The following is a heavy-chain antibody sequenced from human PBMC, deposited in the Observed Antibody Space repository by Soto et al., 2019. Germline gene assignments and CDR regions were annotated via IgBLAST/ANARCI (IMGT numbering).Heavy chain of an antibody. Sequence: PGGSLRLSCAASGFTFSSYAMSWVRQAPGKGLEWVSAISGSGGSTYYADSVKGRFTISRDNSKNTLYLQMNSLRAEDTAVYYCAKDNDRGVTNYFYYWGQGTLVTVPQ. CDR2: ISGSGGST. CDR1: GFTFSSYA. CDR3: AKDNDRGVTNYFYY. J-gene: IGHJ4*02. D-gene: IGHD3-10*02. V-gene: IGHV3-23*01.